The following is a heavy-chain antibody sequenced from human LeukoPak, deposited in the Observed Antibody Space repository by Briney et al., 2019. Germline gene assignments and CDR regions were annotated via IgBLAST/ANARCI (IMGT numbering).Heavy chain of an antibody. Sequence: SETLSLTCTVSGGSISSYYWSWIRQPPGKGLEWIGYIYYSGSTNYNPSLKSRVTISVDTSKNQFSLKLSSVTAADTAVYYCARGGIPDYWGQGTLVTDSS. D-gene: IGHD2-21*01. V-gene: IGHV4-59*08. CDR3: ARGGIPDY. CDR2: IYYSGST. J-gene: IGHJ4*02. CDR1: GGSISSYY.